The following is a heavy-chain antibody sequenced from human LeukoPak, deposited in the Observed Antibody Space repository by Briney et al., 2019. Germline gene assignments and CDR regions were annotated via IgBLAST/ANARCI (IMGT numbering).Heavy chain of an antibody. J-gene: IGHJ4*02. CDR3: ARFNDWDGTPDY. CDR1: GYTFSSSYG. CDR2: ISGYTGNT. D-gene: IGHD1-1*01. Sequence: SVKVSCKASGYTFSSSYGIGGGRQAPPQGLGWRGWISGYTGNTNYGQKVQGRVTMTTDTSTSTAYMELTSLRSDDTAVYYCARFNDWDGTPDYWGQGTLVTVSS. V-gene: IGHV1-18*01.